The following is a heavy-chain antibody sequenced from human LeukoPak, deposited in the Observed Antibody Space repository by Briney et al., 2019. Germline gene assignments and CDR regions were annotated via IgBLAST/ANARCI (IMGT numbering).Heavy chain of an antibody. CDR2: MNPNSGNT. J-gene: IGHJ3*02. Sequence: ASVKVSCKASGYTFTSYGISWVRQAPGQGLEWMGWMNPNSGNTGYAQKFQGRVTMTRNTSISTAYMGLSSLRSEDTAVYYCARVPVRKGSSWYRNAFDIWGQGTMVTVSS. CDR1: GYTFTSYG. V-gene: IGHV1-8*02. CDR3: ARVPVRKGSSWYRNAFDI. D-gene: IGHD6-13*01.